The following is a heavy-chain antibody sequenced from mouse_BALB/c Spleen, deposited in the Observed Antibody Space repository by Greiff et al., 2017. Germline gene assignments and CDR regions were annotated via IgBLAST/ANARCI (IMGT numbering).Heavy chain of an antibody. CDR3: LAYYRYDDGGDFDY. D-gene: IGHD2-14*01. V-gene: IGHV14-4*02. J-gene: IGHJ2*01. CDR1: GFNIKDYY. CDR2: IDPENGDT. Sequence: EVKLMESGAELVRSGASVKLSCTASGFNIKDYYMHWVKQRPEQGLEWIGWIDPENGDTEYAPKFQGKATMTADTSSNTAYLQLSSLTSGDTAVYYCLAYYRYDDGGDFDYWGQGTTLTVSS.